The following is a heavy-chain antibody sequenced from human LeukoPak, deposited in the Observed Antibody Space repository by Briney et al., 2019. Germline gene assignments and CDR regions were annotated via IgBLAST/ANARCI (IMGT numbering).Heavy chain of an antibody. Sequence: PSETLSLTCTVSGGSISSSSYYWGWIRQPPGKGLKWIGSIFYSGSTYYNPSLKSRVTISVDTSKNQFSLKLSSVTAADTAVYFCARTTEGYCRGRSCYSYYYYMDVWGKGTPVTVSS. V-gene: IGHV4-39*07. D-gene: IGHD2-15*01. CDR1: GGSISSSSYY. J-gene: IGHJ6*03. CDR3: ARTTEGYCRGRSCYSYYYYMDV. CDR2: IFYSGST.